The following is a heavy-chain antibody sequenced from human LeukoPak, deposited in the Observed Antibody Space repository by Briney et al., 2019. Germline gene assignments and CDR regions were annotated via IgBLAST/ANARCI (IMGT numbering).Heavy chain of an antibody. Sequence: PGGSLRLSCAASGFTFSSYGMSWVRQAPGKGLEWVSAISATGGTTYYADSVKGRFTISRDNSKNTLYLRMYSLRAEDTAIYYCAKNGDRGAYCSGGSCYPYYYYYIDVWGKGTTVTISS. CDR3: AKNGDRGAYCSGGSCYPYYYYYIDV. V-gene: IGHV3-23*01. D-gene: IGHD2-15*01. CDR2: ISATGGTT. CDR1: GFTFSSYG. J-gene: IGHJ6*03.